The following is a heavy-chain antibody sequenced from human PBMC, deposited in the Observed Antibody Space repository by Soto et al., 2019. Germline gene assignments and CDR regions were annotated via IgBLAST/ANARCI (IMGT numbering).Heavy chain of an antibody. CDR3: ARFGRSYDFWSGYFVHDY. CDR2: INHSGST. CDR1: GGSFSGYY. D-gene: IGHD3-3*01. J-gene: IGHJ4*02. V-gene: IGHV4-34*01. Sequence: SETLSLTCAVYGGSFSGYYWSWIRQPPGKGLEWIGEINHSGSTNYNPSLKSRVTISVDTSKNQFSLKLSSVTAADTAVYYCARFGRSYDFWSGYFVHDYWGQGTPVTVSS.